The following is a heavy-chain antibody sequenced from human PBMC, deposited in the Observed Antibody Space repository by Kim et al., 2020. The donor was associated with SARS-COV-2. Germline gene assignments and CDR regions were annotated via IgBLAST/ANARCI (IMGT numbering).Heavy chain of an antibody. J-gene: IGHJ4*02. Sequence: GGSLRLSCAASGFTLSSYWMHWVRQAPGKGLVWVSRINSDGSSTSYADSVKGRFTISRDNAKNTLYLQMNSLRAEDTAVYYCARRTMVRGDPFDYWGQGTLVTVSS. CDR2: INSDGSST. CDR1: GFTLSSYW. V-gene: IGHV3-74*01. D-gene: IGHD3-10*01. CDR3: ARRTMVRGDPFDY.